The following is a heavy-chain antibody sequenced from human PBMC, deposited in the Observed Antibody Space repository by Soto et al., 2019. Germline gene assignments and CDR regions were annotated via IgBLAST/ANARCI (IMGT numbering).Heavy chain of an antibody. CDR3: ARDKKPFNWSPSILKSYYYGMDV. Sequence: PGGSLRLSCAASGFTFRTFAMHWVRQAPGKGLEWVAVISNDGSIKYFLDSVKGRFTISRDNSNNTLSLQMDSLRAEDTAVYYCARDKKPFNWSPSILKSYYYGMDVWGQGTTVPVSS. CDR1: GFTFRTFA. D-gene: IGHD1-1*01. J-gene: IGHJ6*02. V-gene: IGHV3-30-3*01. CDR2: ISNDGSIK.